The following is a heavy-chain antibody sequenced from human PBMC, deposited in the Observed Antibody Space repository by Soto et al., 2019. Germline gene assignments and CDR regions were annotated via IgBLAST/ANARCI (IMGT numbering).Heavy chain of an antibody. Sequence: GGSLRLSCAASGFTFSDHYMDWVRQAPGKGLEWVGRTRNKANSYTTEYAASVKGRFTISRDDSKNSLYLQMNSLKTEDTAVYYCARVGRFGDALRGEDYGMDVWGQGTTVTVSS. J-gene: IGHJ6*02. CDR2: TRNKANSYTT. CDR3: ARVGRFGDALRGEDYGMDV. V-gene: IGHV3-72*01. D-gene: IGHD3-10*01. CDR1: GFTFSDHY.